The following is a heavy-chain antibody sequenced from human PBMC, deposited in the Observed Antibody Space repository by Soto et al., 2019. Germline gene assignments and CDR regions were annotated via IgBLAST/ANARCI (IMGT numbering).Heavy chain of an antibody. D-gene: IGHD2-2*02. CDR3: AKDEGAYCSSTSCYTRYYYYGMDV. V-gene: IGHV3-23*01. Sequence: EVQLLESGGGLVQPGGSLRLSCAASGFTFSSYAMSWVRQAPGKGLEWVSAISCSGGSTYYADSVKGRFTISRDNSKNTLYLQMNSLRAEDTAVYYCAKDEGAYCSSTSCYTRYYYYGMDVWGQGTTVTVSS. CDR1: GFTFSSYA. J-gene: IGHJ6*02. CDR2: ISCSGGST.